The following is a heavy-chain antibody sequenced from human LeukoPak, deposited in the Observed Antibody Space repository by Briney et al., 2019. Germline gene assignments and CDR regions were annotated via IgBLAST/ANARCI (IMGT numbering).Heavy chain of an antibody. CDR1: GGSISSYY. Sequence: SETLSLTCTVSGGSISSYYWSWIRQPPGKGLEWIGYIYYSGSTNYNPSLKGRVTISVDTSKNQFSLKLSSVTAADTAVYYCARGMFGELSGWGQGTLVTVSS. CDR2: IYYSGST. J-gene: IGHJ4*02. D-gene: IGHD3-10*02. CDR3: ARGMFGELSG. V-gene: IGHV4-59*01.